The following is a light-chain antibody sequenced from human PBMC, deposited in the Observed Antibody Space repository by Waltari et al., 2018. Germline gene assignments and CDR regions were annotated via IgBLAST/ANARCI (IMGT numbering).Light chain of an antibody. J-gene: IGKJ2*01. CDR3: QQYHKYPYT. Sequence: DIQMTQSPSTLSASVGDRVTITCRASQSIKSWLAWYQQKPGKAPKLLIYDGTSLERGVPSRFSGSESGTEFTLTVSSLQPDDFATYYCQQYHKYPYTFGQGTKLEIK. CDR2: DGT. CDR1: QSIKSW. V-gene: IGKV1-5*01.